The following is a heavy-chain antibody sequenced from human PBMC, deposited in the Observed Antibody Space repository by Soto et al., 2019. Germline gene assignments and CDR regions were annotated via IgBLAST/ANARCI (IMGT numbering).Heavy chain of an antibody. J-gene: IGHJ6*02. CDR3: AKDLQSYGDYDYYCYGMDV. D-gene: IGHD4-17*01. Sequence: QVQLVESGGGEVQPGRSLTISCAASGFTFSTYGMHWVRQTPGKGLEWVAGISYDGTNKFYSDSVKGRFTISRDNFKNTLTLQMNSLGADDTAVYSCAKDLQSYGDYDYYCYGMDVWGLGTRVTVSS. CDR1: GFTFSTYG. CDR2: ISYDGTNK. V-gene: IGHV3-30*18.